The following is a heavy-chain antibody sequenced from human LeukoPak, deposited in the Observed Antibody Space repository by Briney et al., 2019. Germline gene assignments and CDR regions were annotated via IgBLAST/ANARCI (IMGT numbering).Heavy chain of an antibody. CDR1: GFTFDDYT. D-gene: IGHD1-26*01. CDR2: ISWDGGST. J-gene: IGHJ4*02. CDR3: AKENSGSSGYFDY. V-gene: IGHV3-43*01. Sequence: GGSLRLSCAASGFTFDDYTMHWVRQPAGKGLEWVSLISWDGGSTYYADSVKGRFTISRDNSKNSLYLQMNSLRTEDTALYYCAKENSGSSGYFDYWGQGTLVTVSS.